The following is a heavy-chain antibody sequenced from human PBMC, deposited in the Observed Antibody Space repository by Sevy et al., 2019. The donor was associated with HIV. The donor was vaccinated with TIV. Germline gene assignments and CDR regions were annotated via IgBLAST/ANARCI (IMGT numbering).Heavy chain of an antibody. CDR3: AKDLAGPGRRYFDY. D-gene: IGHD6-13*01. CDR2: IRYDGSDK. V-gene: IGHV3-30*02. CDR1: GFTFSNFG. J-gene: IGHJ4*02. Sequence: GESLKISCTASGFTFSNFGMHWVRQVPGKGLEWVTFIRYDGSDKYYAASVKGRFTISRNDSKNTLYLQMDSLRPEDTAINYCAKDLAGPGRRYFDYWGQGTLVTVSS.